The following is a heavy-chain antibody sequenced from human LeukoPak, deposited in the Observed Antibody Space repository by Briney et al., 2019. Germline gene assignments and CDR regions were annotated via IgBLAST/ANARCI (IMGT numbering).Heavy chain of an antibody. CDR1: GYTLTELS. CDR3: ATDLGIVPEAYAFDI. Sequence: ASVKVSCKVSGYTLTELSMHWVRQAPGKGLEWMGGFDPEDGETIYAQKFQGRVTMTEDTSTDTAYMELSSLRSEDTAVYYCATDLGIVPEAYAFDIWGQGTMVTVSS. CDR2: FDPEDGET. D-gene: IGHD2-2*01. V-gene: IGHV1-24*01. J-gene: IGHJ3*02.